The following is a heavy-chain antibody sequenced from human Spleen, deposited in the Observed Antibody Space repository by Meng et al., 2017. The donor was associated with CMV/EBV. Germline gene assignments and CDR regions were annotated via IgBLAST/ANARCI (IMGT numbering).Heavy chain of an antibody. CDR1: GYTFSSYG. D-gene: IGHD1-26*01. CDR2: ISGNNANA. J-gene: IGHJ4*02. V-gene: IGHV1-18*01. Sequence: CRASGYTFSSYGFSWVRQAPGQGLEWMGWISGNNANANYAQKFRGRVTMTTDTSTNSAYLELGSLRSGDTAVYYCARDEGRGGGFDYWGQGTLVTVTS. CDR3: ARDEGRGGGFDY.